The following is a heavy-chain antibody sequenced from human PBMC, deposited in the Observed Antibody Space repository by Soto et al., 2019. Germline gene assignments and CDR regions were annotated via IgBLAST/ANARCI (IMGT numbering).Heavy chain of an antibody. CDR1: GFTFSSYW. D-gene: IGHD6-25*01. Sequence: PGGSLRLSCVVSGFTFSSYWMSWVRQAPGKGLEWVANINGDGSEGNYVDSVKGRFTVSSDNAKNSLYLQMNSLRAEDTAVYYCARARVFASGDYWGQGTLVTVSS. CDR2: INGDGSEG. V-gene: IGHV3-7*03. J-gene: IGHJ4*02. CDR3: ARARVFASGDY.